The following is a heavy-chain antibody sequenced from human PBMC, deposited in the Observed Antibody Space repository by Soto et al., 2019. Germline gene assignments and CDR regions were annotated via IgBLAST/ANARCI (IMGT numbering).Heavy chain of an antibody. V-gene: IGHV3-15*01. CDR1: GFTFSNAW. CDR2: IKSKTDGGTA. CDR3: ATEADGYYDVLTGYYKMGFFDY. J-gene: IGHJ4*02. D-gene: IGHD3-9*01. Sequence: GGSLRLSCAGSGFTFSNAWMSWVRQAPGKGLEWVGRIKSKTDGGTADYSAPVKGRFTISRDDSKNTLYLQMNSLKTEDTAVYFCATEADGYYDVLTGYYKMGFFDYWGQGTLVTVSS.